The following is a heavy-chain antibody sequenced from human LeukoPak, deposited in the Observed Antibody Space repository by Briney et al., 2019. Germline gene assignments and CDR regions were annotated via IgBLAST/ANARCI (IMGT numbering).Heavy chain of an antibody. J-gene: IGHJ5*02. D-gene: IGHD3-10*01. V-gene: IGHV4-34*01. CDR2: INHSGST. CDR1: GGSFSGYY. Sequence: SETLSLTCAVYGGSFSGYYWSWIRQPPGKGLEWIGGINHSGSTNYNPSLKSRVTISVDTSKNQFSLKLSSVTAADTAVYYCARGGYYYGSGRSRNWFDPWGQGTLVTVSS. CDR3: ARGGYYYGSGRSRNWFDP.